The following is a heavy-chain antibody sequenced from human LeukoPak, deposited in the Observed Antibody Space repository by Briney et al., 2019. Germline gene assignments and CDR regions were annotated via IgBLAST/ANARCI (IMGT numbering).Heavy chain of an antibody. Sequence: GGSLRLSCAAYGFTFSNAWMSWVRQAPGKGLEWVGRIKSKTDGGTTDYAAPVKGRFTISRDDSKNTLYLQMNSLKTEDTAVYYCTSRDTVAFDYWDQGTLVTVSS. J-gene: IGHJ4*02. CDR3: TSRDTVAFDY. CDR1: GFTFSNAW. D-gene: IGHD2-15*01. V-gene: IGHV3-15*01. CDR2: IKSKTDGGTT.